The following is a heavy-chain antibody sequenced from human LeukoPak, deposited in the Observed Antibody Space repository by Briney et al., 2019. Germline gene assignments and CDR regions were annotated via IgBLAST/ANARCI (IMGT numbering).Heavy chain of an antibody. D-gene: IGHD3-16*01. CDR3: AKLNPGGDAFDI. CDR1: GFTVSNNY. J-gene: IGHJ3*02. CDR2: ISSSGDST. Sequence: GGSLRLSCAASGFTVSNNYMIWVRQAPGKGLEWVSAISSSGDSTYYVDSVKGRFTISRDNSKNTLYLQMNSLRAEDTAVYYCAKLNPGGDAFDIWGQGTMVTVSS. V-gene: IGHV3-23*01.